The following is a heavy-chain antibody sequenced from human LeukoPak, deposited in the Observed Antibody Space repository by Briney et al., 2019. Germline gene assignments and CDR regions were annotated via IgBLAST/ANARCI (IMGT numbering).Heavy chain of an antibody. V-gene: IGHV3-23*01. Sequence: GGSLRLSCAASGFMFSSFSMSWVRHVPGKGLEWVSTISAGGSTYYADSVKGRFTISRDNSKNTLFLQMYSLRAEDTAIYYCAKRPAAVRGVIPYLDYWGQGTLVTVSS. CDR1: GFMFSSFS. D-gene: IGHD3-10*02. CDR3: AKRPAAVRGVIPYLDY. CDR2: ISAGGST. J-gene: IGHJ4*02.